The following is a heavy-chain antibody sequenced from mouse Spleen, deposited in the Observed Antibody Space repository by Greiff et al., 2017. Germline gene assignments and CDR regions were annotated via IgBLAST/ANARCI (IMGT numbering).Heavy chain of an antibody. V-gene: IGHV10-1*01. CDR3: EAYYGSSYGYYAMDY. J-gene: IGHJ4*01. Sequence: EVMLVESGGGLVQPKGSLKLSCAASGFSFTTYALNWVRQAPGKGLEWVARIRSKSNNYATYYADSVKDRFTISRDDSESMLYLQMNNLKTEDTAMYYCEAYYGSSYGYYAMDYWGQGTSVTVSS. CDR2: IRSKSNNYAT. CDR1: GFSFTTYA. D-gene: IGHD1-1*01.